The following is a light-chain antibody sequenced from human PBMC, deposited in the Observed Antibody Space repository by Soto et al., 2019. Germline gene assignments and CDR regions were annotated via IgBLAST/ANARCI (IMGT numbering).Light chain of an antibody. CDR3: QHYNSYSEA. CDR2: KAS. Sequence: DIQMTQSPSTLSGSVGDRVTLTWRASQTISSWLAWYQQKPGKAPKLLIYKASTLKSGVPSRFTGSGSGTAFTLTISSLQPDDFPTYYCQHYNSYSEAFGQGTKV. V-gene: IGKV1-5*03. CDR1: QTISSW. J-gene: IGKJ1*01.